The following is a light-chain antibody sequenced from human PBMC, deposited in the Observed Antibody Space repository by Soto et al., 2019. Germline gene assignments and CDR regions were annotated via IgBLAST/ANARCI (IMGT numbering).Light chain of an antibody. Sequence: DIQMTQSPSSLSASVGDRVTITCRASQSISDYLNWYQQKPGKAPNLLITAAFSLQSGVPSRFTGSGSGTHFTLTISNLQPEDFATYYCQQSYSLPPTFGPGTKVDI. CDR1: QSISDY. CDR3: QQSYSLPPT. J-gene: IGKJ3*01. CDR2: AAF. V-gene: IGKV1-39*01.